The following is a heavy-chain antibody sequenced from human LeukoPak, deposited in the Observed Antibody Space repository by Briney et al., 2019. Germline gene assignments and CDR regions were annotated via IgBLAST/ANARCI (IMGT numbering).Heavy chain of an antibody. D-gene: IGHD3-16*02. CDR2: ICHSGST. V-gene: IGHV4-39*01. CDR1: GGSISSSSYY. Sequence: SETLSLTCTVSGGSISSSSYYWGWIRQPPGKGLEWIGSICHSGSTYYNPSLKSRVTISVDTSKNQFSLKLSSVTAADTAVCYCARIISVFGGVIVWGQGTLVTVSS. J-gene: IGHJ4*02. CDR3: ARIISVFGGVIV.